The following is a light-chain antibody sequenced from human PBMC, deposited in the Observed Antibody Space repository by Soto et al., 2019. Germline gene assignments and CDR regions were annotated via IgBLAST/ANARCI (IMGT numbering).Light chain of an antibody. CDR1: SSDVGGYNY. J-gene: IGLJ1*01. V-gene: IGLV2-14*03. CDR3: SSYTASNTRQIV. Sequence: QCVLTQPASVSGSPGQSITISCTGTSSDVGGYNYVSWYQHHPGKAPKLIIYDVTNRPSGVSNPFSGSKSGNTASLTISGLQPDDEADYYCSSYTASNTRQIVFGTGTKVTVL. CDR2: DVT.